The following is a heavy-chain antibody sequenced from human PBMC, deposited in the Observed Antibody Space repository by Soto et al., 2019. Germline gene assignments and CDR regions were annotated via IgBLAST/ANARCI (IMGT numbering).Heavy chain of an antibody. J-gene: IGHJ4*02. CDR1: GFTFSGYT. Sequence: QVQLVESGGGVVQPGRSLRLSCAASGFTFSGYTMHWVRQAPGKGLEWVAAISFDGSDKYYADSVKDRFTISRDNSKNTVSVQMNSLRTEDTAVYYCGRDRRCGNGYNLGFDYWGQGTLVTVSS. CDR2: ISFDGSDK. D-gene: IGHD5-12*01. V-gene: IGHV3-30-3*01. CDR3: GRDRRCGNGYNLGFDY.